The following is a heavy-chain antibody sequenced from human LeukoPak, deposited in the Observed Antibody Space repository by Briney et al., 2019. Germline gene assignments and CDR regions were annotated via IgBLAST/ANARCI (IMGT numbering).Heavy chain of an antibody. CDR2: ISGSGGST. Sequence: GGSLRLSCAASGLTFSSYAMSWVRQAPGKGLEWVSAISGSGGSTYYADSVKGRFTISRDNSKNTLYLQMNSLRAEDTAVYYCARYDGGSGPFDYWGQGTLVTVSS. D-gene: IGHD3-10*01. V-gene: IGHV3-23*01. CDR3: ARYDGGSGPFDY. CDR1: GLTFSSYA. J-gene: IGHJ4*02.